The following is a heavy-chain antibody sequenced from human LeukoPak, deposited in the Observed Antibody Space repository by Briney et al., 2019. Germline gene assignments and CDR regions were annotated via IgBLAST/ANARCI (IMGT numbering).Heavy chain of an antibody. Sequence: SQTLSLTCTVSGGSISSGGYYWSWIRQHPGKGLEWIGYIYYSGSTYYNPSLKSRVTISVDTSKNQFSLKLSSVTAADTAVYYCARDRTSGFGGRQSIGFDYWGQGTLVTVSS. V-gene: IGHV4-31*03. CDR2: IYYSGST. CDR1: GGSISSGGYY. CDR3: ARDRTSGFGGRQSIGFDY. J-gene: IGHJ4*02. D-gene: IGHD3-10*01.